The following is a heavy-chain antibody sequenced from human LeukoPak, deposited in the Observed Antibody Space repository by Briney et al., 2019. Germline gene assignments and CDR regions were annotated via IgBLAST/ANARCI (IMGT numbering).Heavy chain of an antibody. CDR1: GYTFTSYD. CDR3: ARVVAAAAGYNWFDP. D-gene: IGHD6-13*01. CDR2: MNPNSGNT. J-gene: IGHJ5*02. Sequence: ASVKVSCKASGYTFTSYDINWVRQATGQGLEWMGWMNPNSGNTGYAQKFQGRVTITRNTSISTAYMELSSLRSEDTAVYYCARVVAAAAGYNWFDPWGQGTLVTVSS. V-gene: IGHV1-8*03.